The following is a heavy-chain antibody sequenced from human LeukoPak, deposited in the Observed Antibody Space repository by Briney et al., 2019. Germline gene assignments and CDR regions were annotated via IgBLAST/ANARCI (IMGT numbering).Heavy chain of an antibody. CDR1: GGSISSYY. Sequence: SETLSLTCTVPGGSISSYYWSWIRQPAGKGLEWIGRIYISGSTNYNPSLKSRVTMSVDTSKNQFSLKLSSVTAADTAVYYCARDRGTWNDDGFDYWGQGTLVTVSS. V-gene: IGHV4-4*07. J-gene: IGHJ4*02. D-gene: IGHD1-1*01. CDR3: ARDRGTWNDDGFDY. CDR2: IYISGST.